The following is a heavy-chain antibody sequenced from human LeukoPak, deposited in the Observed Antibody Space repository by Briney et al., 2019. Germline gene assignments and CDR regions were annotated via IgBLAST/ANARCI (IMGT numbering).Heavy chain of an antibody. CDR3: ARAYGGSTIDY. V-gene: IGHV1-3*03. CDR2: INAGNGAT. D-gene: IGHD2-15*01. Sequence: ASVKVSCKASGFTFTNYAIQWVRQAPGQRLAWMGWINAGNGATRYSQEFQGRVIITRDTSTNTVYMELSSLGSEDMAVYYCARAYGGSTIDYWGQGTLVTVSS. CDR1: GFTFTNYA. J-gene: IGHJ4*02.